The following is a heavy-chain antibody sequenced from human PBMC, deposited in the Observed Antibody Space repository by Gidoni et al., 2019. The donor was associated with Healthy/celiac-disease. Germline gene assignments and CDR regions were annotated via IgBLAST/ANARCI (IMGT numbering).Heavy chain of an antibody. J-gene: IGHJ2*01. Sequence: QVQLVESGGGVVQPGRSLRLSCAASGVTFSSYGMHWVRQAPGKGLEWVAVISYDGSNKYYADSVKGRFTISRDNSKNTLYLQMNSLRAEDTAVYYCAKSPGDWYFDLWGRGTLVTVSS. D-gene: IGHD7-27*01. CDR3: AKSPGDWYFDL. CDR1: GVTFSSYG. CDR2: ISYDGSNK. V-gene: IGHV3-30*18.